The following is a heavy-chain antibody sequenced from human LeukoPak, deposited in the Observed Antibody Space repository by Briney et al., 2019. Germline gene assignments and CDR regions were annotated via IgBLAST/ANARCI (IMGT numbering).Heavy chain of an antibody. CDR3: ARPNWMYAREYYFDY. J-gene: IGHJ4*02. Sequence: GASVKVSCKASGYTFTSYYMHWVRQAPGQGLEWMGIINPSGGSTSYAQKFQGRVTMTRDTSTSTVYMELSSLRSEDTAVYYCARPNWMYAREYYFDYWGQGTLVTVSS. CDR2: INPSGGST. V-gene: IGHV1-46*01. D-gene: IGHD2-8*01. CDR1: GYTFTSYY.